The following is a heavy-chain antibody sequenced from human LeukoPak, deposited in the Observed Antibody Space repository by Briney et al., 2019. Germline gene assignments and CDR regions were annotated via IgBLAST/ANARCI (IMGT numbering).Heavy chain of an antibody. Sequence: TPSDTLSLTCTVSGGSISSYYWSWIRQPPGKGLEWIGYIYYSGSTNYNPSLKSRVTISVETSKNEFSLKLRSVTAADTAVYYCARVTGYRIEDYFDYWGQGTLVTVSS. CDR3: ARVTGYRIEDYFDY. J-gene: IGHJ4*02. CDR1: GGSISSYY. V-gene: IGHV4-59*07. D-gene: IGHD6-13*01. CDR2: IYYSGST.